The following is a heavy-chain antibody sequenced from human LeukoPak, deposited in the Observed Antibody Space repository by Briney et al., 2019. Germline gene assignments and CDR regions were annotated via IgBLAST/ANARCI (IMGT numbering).Heavy chain of an antibody. D-gene: IGHD3-10*01. J-gene: IGHJ5*02. CDR3: ARLWGAYNWFDP. CDR1: GGSFSGYY. CDR2: INHSGST. Sequence: PSETLSLTCAVYGGSFSGYYWSWIRQPPGKGLEWIGEINHSGSTNYNPSLKSRVTISVDTSKNQFSLKLSSVTAADTAMYYCARLWGAYNWFDPWGQGTLVTVSS. V-gene: IGHV4-34*01.